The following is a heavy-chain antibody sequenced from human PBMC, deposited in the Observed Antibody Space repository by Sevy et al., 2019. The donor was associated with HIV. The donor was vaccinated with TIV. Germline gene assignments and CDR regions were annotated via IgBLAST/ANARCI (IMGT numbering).Heavy chain of an antibody. J-gene: IGHJ5*02. Sequence: SETLSLTCTVSGGSISSYYWSWIRQPPGKGLEWIGYIYYSGSTNYNPSLKSRVTISVDTSKNQFSLKLSIVTAADTAVYYCARGGDILSGYWGWFDPWGQGTLVTVSS. CDR1: GGSISSYY. V-gene: IGHV4-59*01. CDR3: ARGGDILSGYWGWFDP. CDR2: IYYSGST. D-gene: IGHD3-9*01.